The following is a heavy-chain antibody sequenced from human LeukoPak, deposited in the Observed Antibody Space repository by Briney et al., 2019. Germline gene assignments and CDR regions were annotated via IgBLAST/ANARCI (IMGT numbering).Heavy chain of an antibody. CDR3: ARGRGGLVISYYYYYIDV. Sequence: SETLSLTCAVYGGSFSGYYWSWIRQPPGKGLEWIGEINHSGSTNYNPSLKSRVTISVDTSKNQFSLKLSSVTAADTAVYYCARGRGGLVISYYYYYIDVWGKGTTVTVSS. CDR1: GGSFSGYY. J-gene: IGHJ6*03. D-gene: IGHD3-22*01. CDR2: INHSGST. V-gene: IGHV4-34*01.